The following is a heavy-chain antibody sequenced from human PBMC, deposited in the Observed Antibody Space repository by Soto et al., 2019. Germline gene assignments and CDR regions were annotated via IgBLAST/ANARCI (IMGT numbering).Heavy chain of an antibody. CDR1: GFIFSNYA. CDR2: IWSDGSYE. V-gene: IGHV3-33*01. CDR3: ARGTGSGSFLIQY. J-gene: IGHJ4*02. Sequence: QVQLVGSGGGVVQPGRSLRLSCAASGFIFSNYAMHWVRQAPGQGLEWVALIWSDGSYENYAESVKGRFAISRNNSTNTLFLQVNGLKVDDTAVYFCARGTGSGSFLIQYWGQGALLTGSS. D-gene: IGHD3-10*01.